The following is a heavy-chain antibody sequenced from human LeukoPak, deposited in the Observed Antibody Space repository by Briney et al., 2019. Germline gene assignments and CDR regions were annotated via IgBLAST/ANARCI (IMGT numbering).Heavy chain of an antibody. CDR1: GFTFSSYS. Sequence: GGSLRLSCAASGFTFSSYSMNWVRQAPGKGLEWVSYISSSSSTIYYADSVKGRFTISRDNAKNSLYPQMNSLRAEDTAVYYCARSVNDYGYLIHKNYFDYWGQGTLVTVSS. D-gene: IGHD4-17*01. J-gene: IGHJ4*02. CDR3: ARSVNDYGYLIHKNYFDY. CDR2: ISSSSSTI. V-gene: IGHV3-48*01.